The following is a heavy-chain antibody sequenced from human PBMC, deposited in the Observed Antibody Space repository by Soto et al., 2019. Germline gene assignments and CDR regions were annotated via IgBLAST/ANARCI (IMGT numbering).Heavy chain of an antibody. D-gene: IGHD5-12*01. V-gene: IGHV3-7*01. CDR3: ARDPGYSSFDY. J-gene: IGHJ4*02. Sequence: DVQLVESGGGLVQPGGSLRLSCAASGFSFSGSWMSWVRQAPGRGLEFVAKINQDGSVKNYVDSVKGRFTISRDNAKNSVFLQMNGLRDADSGVYYCARDPGYSSFDYWGQGTLVTVSS. CDR1: GFSFSGSW. CDR2: INQDGSVK.